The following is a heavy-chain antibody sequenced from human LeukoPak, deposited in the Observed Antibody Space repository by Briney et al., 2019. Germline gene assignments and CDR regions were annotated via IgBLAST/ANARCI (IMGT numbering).Heavy chain of an antibody. Sequence: PGESLRLSCAASGFTFSYYAMNWVRQAPGQGLELVSAISGTGTSTYYADSVSGRFTISRDNSKNTLYLQMNSLRAEDTAIYYCANSERGYSYGTFDYWGQGTLVTVFS. CDR2: ISGTGTST. CDR1: GFTFSYYA. CDR3: ANSERGYSYGTFDY. J-gene: IGHJ4*02. V-gene: IGHV3-23*01. D-gene: IGHD5-18*01.